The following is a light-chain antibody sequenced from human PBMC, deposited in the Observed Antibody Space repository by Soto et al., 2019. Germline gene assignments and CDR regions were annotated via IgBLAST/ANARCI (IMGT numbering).Light chain of an antibody. CDR3: QQSHSFPPT. V-gene: IGKV1-12*01. J-gene: IGKJ4*01. Sequence: DIQMTQSPSSVSASVGDRVTITCRASQDITRWLAWYQQRPGKAPNLLIYDASSLQSGVPLRFSGSGSGTDFTLTISSLQPEDFATYYCQQSHSFPPTFGGGTEV. CDR1: QDITRW. CDR2: DAS.